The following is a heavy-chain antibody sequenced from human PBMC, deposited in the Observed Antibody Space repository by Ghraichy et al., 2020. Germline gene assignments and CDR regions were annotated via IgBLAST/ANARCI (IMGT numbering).Heavy chain of an antibody. CDR1: GGSISSYY. D-gene: IGHD5-12*01. CDR2: IYYSGST. V-gene: IGHV4-59*08. CDR3: ARRGYSGYDFYYGMDV. Sequence: SETLSLTCTVSGGSISSYYWSWIRQPPGKGLEWIGYIYYSGSTNYNPSFKSRVTISVDTSKNQFSLKLSSVTAADTPVYYCARRGYSGYDFYYGMDVWGQGTTVTVSS. J-gene: IGHJ6*02.